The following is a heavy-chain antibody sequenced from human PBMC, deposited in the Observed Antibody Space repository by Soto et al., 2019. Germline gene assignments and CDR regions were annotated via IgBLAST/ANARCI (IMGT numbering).Heavy chain of an antibody. V-gene: IGHV3-23*01. CDR3: ANPMAHTLFEWDSLFDY. Sequence: GVYLSISGATSGFSFSKYAMSWVRQAPGKGLEWVSLISGSASATHYADSVKGRFTISRDNSKRTVHLQLNSLRAEETAVYCCANPMAHTLFEWDSLFDYCGRGMLVTV. J-gene: IGHJ4*02. CDR1: GFSFSKYA. D-gene: IGHD3-9*01. CDR2: ISGSASAT.